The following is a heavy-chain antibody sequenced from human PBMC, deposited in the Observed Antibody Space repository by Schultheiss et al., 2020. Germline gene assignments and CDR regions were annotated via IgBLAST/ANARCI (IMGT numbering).Heavy chain of an antibody. CDR1: GFSLSTSGVG. D-gene: IGHD2-15*01. V-gene: IGHV2-70*11. CDR2: IDWDDDK. Sequence: SGPTLVKPTQTLTLTCTFSGFSLSTSGVGVGWIRQPPGKALEWLARIDWDDDKYYSTSLKTRLTISKDTSKNQVVLTMTNMDPVDTATYYCARAHGGYCSGGSCYRHAFDIWGQGTMVTVSS. J-gene: IGHJ3*02. CDR3: ARAHGGYCSGGSCYRHAFDI.